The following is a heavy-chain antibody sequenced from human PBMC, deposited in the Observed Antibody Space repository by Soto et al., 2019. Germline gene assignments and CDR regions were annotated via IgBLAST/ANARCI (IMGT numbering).Heavy chain of an antibody. CDR3: ARAFWSGYYRNAYYYMYV. CDR2: INAGNGNT. V-gene: IGHV1-3*01. D-gene: IGHD3-3*01. Sequence: ASVKVSCKASGYTFTSYAMHWVRQAPGQRLEWMGWINAGNGNTKYSQKFQGRVTITRDTSASTAYMELSSLRSEDTAVYYCARAFWSGYYRNAYYYMYVWGKGTTVTVSS. CDR1: GYTFTSYA. J-gene: IGHJ6*03.